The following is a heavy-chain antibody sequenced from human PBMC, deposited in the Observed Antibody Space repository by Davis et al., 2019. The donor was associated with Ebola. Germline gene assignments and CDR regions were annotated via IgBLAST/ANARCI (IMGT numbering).Heavy chain of an antibody. CDR2: ISAYNGNT. J-gene: IGHJ6*03. D-gene: IGHD2-2*01. CDR3: ARDRPWEDIVVVPAALATTTPPTNGYYMDV. V-gene: IGHV1-18*01. Sequence: ASVKVSCKASGYTFTSYGISWVRQAPGQGLEWMGWISAYNGNTNYAQKLQGRVTMTTDTSTSTAYMELRSLRSEDTAVYYCARDRPWEDIVVVPAALATTTPPTNGYYMDVWGKGTTVTVSS. CDR1: GYTFTSYG.